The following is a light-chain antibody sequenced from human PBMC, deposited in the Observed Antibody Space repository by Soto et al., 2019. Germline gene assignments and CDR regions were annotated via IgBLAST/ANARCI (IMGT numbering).Light chain of an antibody. CDR2: EVS. J-gene: IGLJ2*01. CDR3: SSYGGSNNVV. Sequence: QSALTQPASVSGSPGQSITFSCTGTSSDVGGYNFVSWYQQHPGKAPKLMIYEVSNRPSGVSNRFSGSKSGYTASLTISGLQAEDEADYYCSSYGGSNNVVFGGGTKLTVL. CDR1: SSDVGGYNF. V-gene: IGLV2-14*01.